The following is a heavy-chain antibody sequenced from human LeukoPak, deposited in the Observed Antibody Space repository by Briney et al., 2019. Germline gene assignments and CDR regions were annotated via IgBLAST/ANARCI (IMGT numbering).Heavy chain of an antibody. CDR1: GYTFTGYY. V-gene: IGHV1-2*02. J-gene: IGHJ6*02. Sequence: VASVKVSCKASGYTFTGYYMHWVRQAPGQGLEWMGWINPDTGGTNYAQKSQGRVTMTRDTSISTAYMVLSGLRSDDTAVYYCAREGVVKGTDVWGQGTTVTVSS. CDR2: INPDTGGT. CDR3: AREGVVKGTDV.